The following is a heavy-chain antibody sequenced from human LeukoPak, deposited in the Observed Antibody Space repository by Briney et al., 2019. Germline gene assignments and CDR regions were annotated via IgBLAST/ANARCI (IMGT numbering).Heavy chain of an antibody. V-gene: IGHV4-39*01. CDR3: ARLRGYTYGPPGY. J-gene: IGHJ4*02. Sequence: SETLSLTCTVSGDSISSSSYYWGWIRQPPGKGLEWIGSIYYSGDTHYSPSLKSRVTISVDTSKSQFSLKLSSVTAADTAVYYCARLRGYTYGPPGYWGQGTLVTVSS. CDR1: GDSISSSSYY. CDR2: IYYSGDT. D-gene: IGHD5-18*01.